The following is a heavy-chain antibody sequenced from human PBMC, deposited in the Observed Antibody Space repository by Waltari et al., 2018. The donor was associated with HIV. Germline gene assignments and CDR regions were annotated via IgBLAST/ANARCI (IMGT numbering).Heavy chain of an antibody. Sequence: QVQLVESGGGVVQPGRSLRLSCAASAFIFSTSDVHWVRQAPGEGLEWVALISYDGSDESYADSVKGRFTISRDNSKNTLYLQMNSLRAEDTAVYYCARAPPYSTRWFYDAFDIWGQGTMVTVSS. J-gene: IGHJ3*02. CDR1: AFIFSTSD. V-gene: IGHV3-30*01. D-gene: IGHD6-13*01. CDR3: ARAPPYSTRWFYDAFDI. CDR2: ISYDGSDE.